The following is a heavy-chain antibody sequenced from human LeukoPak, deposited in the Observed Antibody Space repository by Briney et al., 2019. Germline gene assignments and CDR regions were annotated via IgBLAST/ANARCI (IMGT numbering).Heavy chain of an antibody. Sequence: PGGSLRLSCAASGFTFSSYAMHWVRQAPGKGLEWVAVISYDGSNKYYADSVKGRFTISRDNSKNTLYLQMNSLRAEDTAVYYCARGFADIVATIIGPDDAFDIWGQGTMVTVSS. J-gene: IGHJ3*02. CDR2: ISYDGSNK. CDR3: ARGFADIVATIIGPDDAFDI. D-gene: IGHD5-12*01. CDR1: GFTFSSYA. V-gene: IGHV3-30-3*01.